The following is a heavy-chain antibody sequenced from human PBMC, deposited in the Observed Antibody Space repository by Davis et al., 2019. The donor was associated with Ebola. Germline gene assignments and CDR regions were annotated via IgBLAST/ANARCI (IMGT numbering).Heavy chain of an antibody. CDR1: GFTLSSHW. CDR2: INQDGREK. CDR3: ARDQGSGWYRYFDS. J-gene: IGHJ4*02. Sequence: PGGSLRLSCAASGFTLSSHWMSWVRQAPGQGLEWVANINQDGREKYYVDSVKGRFTISRDNAKNSLYLQMNSLRADDTAVYYCARDQGSGWYRYFDSWGQGTLVTVSS. D-gene: IGHD6-19*01. V-gene: IGHV3-7*01.